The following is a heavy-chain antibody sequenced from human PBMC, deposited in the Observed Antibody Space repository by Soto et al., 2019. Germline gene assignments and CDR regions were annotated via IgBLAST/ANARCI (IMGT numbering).Heavy chain of an antibody. CDR2: INPGPNSA. J-gene: IGHJ4*02. V-gene: IGHV1-46*01. D-gene: IGHD2-15*01. CDR1: NDSLSSHF. Sequence: ASVNVSCKSSNDSLSSHFIHWVRQAPGEGLEWMGIINPGPNSASDSKEFQGRLTLTSGMPSRTVYMQLSNLRSDDTAVYYCAGASSRVSSVVAAYWGQGTLVTVSS. CDR3: AGASSRVSSVVAAY.